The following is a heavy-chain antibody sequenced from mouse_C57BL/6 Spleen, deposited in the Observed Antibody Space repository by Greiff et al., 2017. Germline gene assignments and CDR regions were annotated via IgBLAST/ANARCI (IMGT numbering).Heavy chain of an antibody. Sequence: EVKVVESGGGLVKPGGSLKLSCAASGFTFSSYTMSWVRQTPEKRLEWVATISGGGGNTYYPDSVKGRFTISRDNAKNTLYLQMSSLRSEDTALYYCARQGITTVVAPYWYFDVWGTGTTVTVSS. CDR3: ARQGITTVVAPYWYFDV. D-gene: IGHD1-1*01. CDR1: GFTFSSYT. J-gene: IGHJ1*03. CDR2: ISGGGGNT. V-gene: IGHV5-9*01.